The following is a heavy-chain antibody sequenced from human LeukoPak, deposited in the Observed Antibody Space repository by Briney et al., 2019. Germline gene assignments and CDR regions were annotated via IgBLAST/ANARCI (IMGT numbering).Heavy chain of an antibody. J-gene: IGHJ4*02. CDR1: GFTFSSYA. CDR2: ISYDGSNK. D-gene: IGHD3/OR15-3a*01. Sequence: GGSLRLSCAASGFTFSSYAMHWVRPAPGKGLEWVAVISYDGSNKYYADSVKGRFTISRDNSKNTLYLQMNSLRAEDTAVYYCARGLFSDGDYFDYWGQGTLVTVSS. CDR3: ARGLFSDGDYFDY. V-gene: IGHV3-30*04.